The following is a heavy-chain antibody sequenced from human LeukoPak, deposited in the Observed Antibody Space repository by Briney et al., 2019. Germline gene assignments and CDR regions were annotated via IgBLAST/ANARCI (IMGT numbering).Heavy chain of an antibody. J-gene: IGHJ4*02. V-gene: IGHV4-4*07. CDR1: GGSISSYS. D-gene: IGHD5-12*01. CDR2: IYPRESS. Sequence: SETLSLTCTVSGGSISSYSWSWMRQPAGKGLEWIGRIYPRESSNYNPSLKSRVIMSVDKSKNQFSLKLRSVTAADTAVYYCAREWHHVFDYWGQGNLVTVSS. CDR3: AREWHHVFDY.